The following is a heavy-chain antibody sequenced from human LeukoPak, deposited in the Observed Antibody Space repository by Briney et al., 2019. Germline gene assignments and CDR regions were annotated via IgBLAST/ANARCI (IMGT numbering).Heavy chain of an antibody. CDR2: IYHSGST. D-gene: IGHD4-17*01. CDR1: GYSISSGYY. V-gene: IGHV4-38-2*01. Sequence: SETLSLTCAVSGYSISSGYYWGWIRQPPGKGLEWIGSIYHSGSTYYNPSLKSRVTISVDTSKNQFSLKLSSVTAADTAVYYCARHNDYCDYGDYWGQGTLVTVSS. CDR3: ARHNDYCDYGDY. J-gene: IGHJ4*02.